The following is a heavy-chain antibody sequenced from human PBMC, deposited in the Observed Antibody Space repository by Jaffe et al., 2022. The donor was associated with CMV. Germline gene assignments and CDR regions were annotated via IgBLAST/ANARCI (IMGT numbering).Heavy chain of an antibody. CDR1: GFTFSSYG. J-gene: IGHJ3*02. D-gene: IGHD3-9*01. V-gene: IGHV3-33*01. CDR2: IWYDGSNK. CDR3: ARDPPSNYDILTGYPAGAFDI. Sequence: QVQLVESGGGVVQPGRSLRLSCAASGFTFSSYGMHWVRQAPGKGLEWVAVIWYDGSNKYYADSVKGRFTISRDNSKNTLYLQMNSLRAEDTAVYYCARDPPSNYDILTGYPAGAFDIWGQGTMVTVSS.